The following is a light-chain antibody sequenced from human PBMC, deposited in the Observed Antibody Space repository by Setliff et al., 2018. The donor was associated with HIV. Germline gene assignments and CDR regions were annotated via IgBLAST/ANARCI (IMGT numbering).Light chain of an antibody. CDR1: SSNIGSNT. V-gene: IGLV1-44*01. Sequence: QSVLTQPLSTSGTPGQRVTISCSGGSSNIGSNTVNWYQQLPGTAPKLLIYSNNQRPSGVPDRFSGSKSGTSASLAISGLQSEDEADYYCAAWDDSLNGVVFGGGTKVTVL. J-gene: IGLJ2*01. CDR3: AAWDDSLNGVV. CDR2: SNN.